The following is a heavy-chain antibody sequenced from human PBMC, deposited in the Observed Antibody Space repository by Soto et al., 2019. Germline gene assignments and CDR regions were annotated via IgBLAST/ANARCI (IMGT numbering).Heavy chain of an antibody. CDR1: GYTFTSYG. CDR2: ISAYNGNT. V-gene: IGHV1-18*04. CDR3: ARGGARYNIVVVVAATPEYYYYGMDV. D-gene: IGHD2-15*01. J-gene: IGHJ6*02. Sequence: ASVKVSCKASGYTFTSYGISWVRQAPGQGLEWMGWISAYNGNTNYAQKLQGRVTMTTDTSTSTAYMGLRSLRSDDTAVYYCARGGARYNIVVVVAATPEYYYYGMDVWGQGTTVTSP.